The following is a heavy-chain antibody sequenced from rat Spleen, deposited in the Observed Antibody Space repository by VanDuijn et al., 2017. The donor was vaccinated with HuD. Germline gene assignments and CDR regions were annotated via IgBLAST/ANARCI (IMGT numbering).Heavy chain of an antibody. CDR2: ITNTGGST. V-gene: IGHV5-31*01. J-gene: IGHJ2*01. CDR1: GFIFNNYW. D-gene: IGHD1-12*02. Sequence: EVQLVESGGGLVQPGGSLQVSCAASGFIFNNYWMTWIRQAPGKGLEWVASITNTGGSTYYPDSVKGRFTISRDNAKSTLYLQMNSLRSEDTATYYCTRGDGTYYYWGQGVMVTVSS. CDR3: TRGDGTYYY.